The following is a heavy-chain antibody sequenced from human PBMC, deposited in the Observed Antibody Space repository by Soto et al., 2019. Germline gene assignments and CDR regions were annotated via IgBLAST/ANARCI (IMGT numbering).Heavy chain of an antibody. CDR1: GFTFSSYG. CDR2: ISYDGSNK. V-gene: IGHV3-30*18. J-gene: IGHJ4*02. CDR3: AKGPIVGATRAKFDY. Sequence: PGGSLRLSCAASGFTFSSYGMHWVRQAPGKGLEWVAVISYDGSNKYYADSVKGRFTISRDNSKNTLYLQMNSLRAEDTAVYYCAKGPIVGATRAKFDYWGQGTLVTVSS. D-gene: IGHD1-26*01.